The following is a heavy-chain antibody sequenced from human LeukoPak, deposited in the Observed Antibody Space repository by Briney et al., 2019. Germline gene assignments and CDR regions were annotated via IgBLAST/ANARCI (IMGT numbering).Heavy chain of an antibody. CDR2: ISYDGSKK. CDR1: GFTFSSYA. Sequence: GGSLRLSCVASGFTFSSYAMHWVRQAPGKGLEWVAVISYDGSKKYYADSVKGRFTISRDNSKNTLYLQMNSLRAEDTAVYSCARDNGPLNYYDTSGPIDYWDQGTLVTVSS. J-gene: IGHJ4*02. CDR3: ARDNGPLNYYDTSGPIDY. V-gene: IGHV3-30*04. D-gene: IGHD3-22*01.